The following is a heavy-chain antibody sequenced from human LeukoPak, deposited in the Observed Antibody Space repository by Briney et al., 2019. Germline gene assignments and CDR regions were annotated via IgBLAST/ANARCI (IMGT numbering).Heavy chain of an antibody. CDR2: ISSSGSTI. CDR1: GFTFSSYE. D-gene: IGHD5-24*01. CDR3: AKDMAKEMATPDFDY. Sequence: GGSLRLSCAASGFTFSSYEMNWVRQAPGKGLEWVSYISSSGSTIYYADSVKGRFTISRDNAKNSLYLQMNSLRAEDTAVYYCAKDMAKEMATPDFDYWGQGTLVTVSS. V-gene: IGHV3-48*03. J-gene: IGHJ4*02.